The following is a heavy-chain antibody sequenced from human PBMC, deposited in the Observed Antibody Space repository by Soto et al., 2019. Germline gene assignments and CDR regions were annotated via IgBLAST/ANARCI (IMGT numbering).Heavy chain of an antibody. D-gene: IGHD6-19*01. V-gene: IGHV1-18*04. CDR2: ISAYNGNT. J-gene: IGHJ6*02. Sequence: ASVQVSCKAYGYTFTSYGISWVRQAPGQGLEWMGWISAYNGNTNYAQKLQGRVTMTTDTSTSTAYMELRSLRSDDTAVYYCARDVGWLVRYYYDGMDGWGQGTKVTAP. CDR1: GYTFTSYG. CDR3: ARDVGWLVRYYYDGMDG.